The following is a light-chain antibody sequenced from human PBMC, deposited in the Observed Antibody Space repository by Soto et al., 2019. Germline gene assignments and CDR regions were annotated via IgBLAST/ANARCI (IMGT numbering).Light chain of an antibody. V-gene: IGLV1-40*01. CDR1: SSNIGAGYD. Sequence: QPVLTQPPSVSGAPGQRVTISCTGSSSNIGAGYDVHWYQQLPGTAPKLLIYVNRNRPSGVPDRFSGSKSGTSASLAITGLQAEDEADYYCQSYDSSLSGVLFGGGTKVTVL. CDR2: VNR. J-gene: IGLJ2*01. CDR3: QSYDSSLSGVL.